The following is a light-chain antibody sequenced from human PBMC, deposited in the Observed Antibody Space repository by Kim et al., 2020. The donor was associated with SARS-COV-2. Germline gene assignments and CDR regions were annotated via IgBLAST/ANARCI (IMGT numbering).Light chain of an antibody. CDR2: DVS. J-gene: IGKJ4*01. CDR3: QHRKTWPVT. CDR1: QSVNNY. V-gene: IGKV3-11*01. Sequence: WSPGERVTLACRASQSVNNYLAWYQQKPGQAPRLLLYDVSNRATGIPARFSGSGSGTDFTLTISSLEPEDSAVYYCQHRKTWPVTFGGGTKVDIK.